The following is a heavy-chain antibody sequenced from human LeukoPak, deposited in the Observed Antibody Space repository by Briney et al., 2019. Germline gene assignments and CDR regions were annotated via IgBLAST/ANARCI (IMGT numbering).Heavy chain of an antibody. CDR3: ARVYGGFDY. CDR2: INHSGST. V-gene: IGHV4-34*01. CDR1: GGSFSGYY. D-gene: IGHD4-23*01. Sequence: PSETLSLTCAVHGGSFSGYYWSWIRQPPGKGLEWIGEINHSGSTNYNPSLKSRVTISVDTSKNQFSLKLSSMTAADTAVYYCARVYGGFDYWGQGTLVTVSS. J-gene: IGHJ4*02.